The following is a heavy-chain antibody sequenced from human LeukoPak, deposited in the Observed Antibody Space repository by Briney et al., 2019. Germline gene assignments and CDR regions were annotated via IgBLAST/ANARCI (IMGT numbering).Heavy chain of an antibody. D-gene: IGHD6-13*01. Sequence: PGGSLKLSCAASGFNLSDYYMSWIRQAPGKGLEWVSYISGSGTTMYHADSVKGRFTTSRDNAKNSLYLQMNSLRAEDTAVYYCATRPGYSSSWYEGDAFDIWGQGTMVTVSS. CDR3: ATRPGYSSSWYEGDAFDI. V-gene: IGHV3-11*04. CDR2: ISGSGTTM. J-gene: IGHJ3*02. CDR1: GFNLSDYY.